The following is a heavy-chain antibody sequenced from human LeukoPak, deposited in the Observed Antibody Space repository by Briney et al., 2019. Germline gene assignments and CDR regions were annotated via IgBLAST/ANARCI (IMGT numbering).Heavy chain of an antibody. V-gene: IGHV4-34*01. CDR3: ARWGNYYYDSSGYYYDVGYYYGMDV. D-gene: IGHD3-22*01. CDR2: INHSGST. CDR1: GGSFSGYY. J-gene: IGHJ6*02. Sequence: RPSETLSLTCAVYGGSFSGYYWSWIRQPPGKGLEWIGEINHSGSTNYNPSLKSRVTISVDTSKNQFSLKLSSVTAADTAVYYCARWGNYYYDSSGYYYDVGYYYGMDVWGQGTTVTVSS.